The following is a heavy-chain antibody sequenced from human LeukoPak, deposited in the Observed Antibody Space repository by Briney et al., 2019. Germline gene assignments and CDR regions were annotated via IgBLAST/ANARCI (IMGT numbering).Heavy chain of an antibody. J-gene: IGHJ4*02. V-gene: IGHV3-7*01. CDR1: GFTFSSYW. Sequence: PGGSLRLSCAASGFTFSSYWMSWVRQAPGKGLEWVAIIKQDGSEKYYVDSVKGRFTISRDNAKNSLYLQMNSLRAEDTAVYYCARDRDIVVVPAAIYDYWGQGTLVTVSS. CDR2: IKQDGSEK. D-gene: IGHD2-2*01. CDR3: ARDRDIVVVPAAIYDY.